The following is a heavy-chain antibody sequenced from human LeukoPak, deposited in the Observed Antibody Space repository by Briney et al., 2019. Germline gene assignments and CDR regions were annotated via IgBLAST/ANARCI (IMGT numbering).Heavy chain of an antibody. CDR3: ASYSHDSSGRGDYFDY. CDR2: INHSGST. CDR1: GGSFSGYY. J-gene: IGHJ4*02. D-gene: IGHD3-22*01. V-gene: IGHV4-34*01. Sequence: KSSETLSLTCAVYGGSFSGYYWSWIRQPPGKGLEWIGEINHSGSTNYNPSLKSRVTISVDTSKNQFSLKLSSVTAADTAVYYCASYSHDSSGRGDYFDYWGQGTLVTVSS.